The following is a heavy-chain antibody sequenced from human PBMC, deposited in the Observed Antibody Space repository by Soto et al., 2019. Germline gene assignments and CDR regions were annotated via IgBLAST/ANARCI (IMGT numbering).Heavy chain of an antibody. Sequence: ASVKVSXKASCYTFTSYGISWVRQAPGRGLEWMGWISAYNGNTNYAQKLQGRVTMTTDTSTSTAYMELRSLRADDTAVYYCARDRGSSPTYGMDVWGQGTTVTVS. CDR1: CYTFTSYG. CDR2: ISAYNGNT. V-gene: IGHV1-18*01. J-gene: IGHJ6*02. CDR3: ARDRGSSPTYGMDV. D-gene: IGHD6-6*01.